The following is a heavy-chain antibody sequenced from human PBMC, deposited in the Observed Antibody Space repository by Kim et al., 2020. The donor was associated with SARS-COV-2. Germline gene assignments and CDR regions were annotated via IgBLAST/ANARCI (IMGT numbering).Heavy chain of an antibody. D-gene: IGHD3-22*01. CDR3: ARAGGLTLIEPKGFAFDI. J-gene: IGHJ3*02. Sequence: SETLSLTCSVSGGSISSYYWSWIRQPPGKGLEWIAYIYYGGSTNYNPSLKSRVTISVDTSKNQFSLKLSSVTAADTAVYYCARAGGLTLIEPKGFAFDIWGQGTLVTVSS. CDR1: GGSISSYY. V-gene: IGHV4-59*13. CDR2: IYYGGST.